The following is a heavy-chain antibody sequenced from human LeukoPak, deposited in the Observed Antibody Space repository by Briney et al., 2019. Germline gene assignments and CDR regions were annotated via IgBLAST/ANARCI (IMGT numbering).Heavy chain of an antibody. D-gene: IGHD3-10*01. CDR1: GYTFTSYD. Sequence: ASVKVSCKASGYTFTSYDINWVRQATGQGLEWMGWMNPTSGHAGYAQSFQGRVTMTRDTSITTAYMELNSLTSDDTAVYYCARSPVGVREKHDFWGQGTLVIVSS. J-gene: IGHJ4*02. CDR2: MNPTSGHA. CDR3: ARSPVGVREKHDF. V-gene: IGHV1-8*01.